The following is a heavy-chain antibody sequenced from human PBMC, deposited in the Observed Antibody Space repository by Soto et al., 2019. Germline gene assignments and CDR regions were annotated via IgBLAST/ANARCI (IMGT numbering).Heavy chain of an antibody. V-gene: IGHV3-15*07. CDR1: GFSFRDAW. J-gene: IGHJ3*01. Sequence: EVQMVESGGGLVKTGGSLRLSCAVSGFSFRDAWMNWVRQAPGKGLEWVGRIKSRAAGGALDYAAPVKGRFTISRDDSEDTLYLQINSLKTEDTAMYYCTTDGSFGGVVVAFHLWGQGTMLSVSS. D-gene: IGHD3-10*01. CDR2: IKSRAAGGAL. CDR3: TTDGSFGGVVVAFHL.